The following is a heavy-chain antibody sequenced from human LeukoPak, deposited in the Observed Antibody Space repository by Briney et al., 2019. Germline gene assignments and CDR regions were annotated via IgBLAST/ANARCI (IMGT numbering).Heavy chain of an antibody. CDR1: GGSISTSSYY. D-gene: IGHD1-26*01. V-gene: IGHV4-39*01. Sequence: SETLSLTCTVSGGSISTSSYYWGWLRQPPGRGLEWTGSIYYSGSTYYNPSLKSRVTISVDTSKNQFSLKLSSVTAADTAVYYCARFSGSYQDYWGQGTLVTVSS. J-gene: IGHJ4*02. CDR2: IYYSGST. CDR3: ARFSGSYQDY.